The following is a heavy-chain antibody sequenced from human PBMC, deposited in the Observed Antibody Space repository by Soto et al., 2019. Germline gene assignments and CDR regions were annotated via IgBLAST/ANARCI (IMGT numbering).Heavy chain of an antibody. CDR2: IHYGGST. CDR3: ARHVDIDQRGMEV. CDR1: GGSVSGYY. D-gene: IGHD5-12*01. Sequence: QVQLQESTPGLVKPSETLSLTCTVSGGSVSGYYWSWIRQTPGKGLEWLGYIHYGGSTTYNPSLKCRVALSVDTPKNQFSLRLRSVAAADTAVYYCARHVDIDQRGMEVWGQGTTVTVSS. J-gene: IGHJ6*02. V-gene: IGHV4-59*08.